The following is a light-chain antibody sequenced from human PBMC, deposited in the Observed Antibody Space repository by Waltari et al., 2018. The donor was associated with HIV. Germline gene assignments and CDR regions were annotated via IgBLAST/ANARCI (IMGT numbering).Light chain of an antibody. Sequence: QSALTQPASVSGSPGQSITISCTGTSSDVGGYNYVSWYQQHPGKAPKLLIYDVSNGPSGVSNRFSGSKSGNTASLTISGLQAEDEADYYCSSYTSSSTPLVVFGGGTKLTVL. CDR2: DVS. V-gene: IGLV2-14*03. CDR3: SSYTSSSTPLVV. J-gene: IGLJ2*01. CDR1: SSDVGGYNY.